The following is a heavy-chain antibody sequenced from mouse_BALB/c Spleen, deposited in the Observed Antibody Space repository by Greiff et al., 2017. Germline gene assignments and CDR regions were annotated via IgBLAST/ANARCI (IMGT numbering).Heavy chain of an antibody. V-gene: IGHV3-2*02. CDR3: ARALITTVVFDY. CDR1: GYSITSDYA. Sequence: EVQLQESGPGLVKPSQSLSLTCTVTGYSITSDYAWNWIRQFPGNKLEWMGYISYSGSTSYNPSLKSRISITRDTSKNQFFLQLNSVTTEDTATYYCARALITTVVFDYWGQGTTLTVSS. D-gene: IGHD1-1*01. CDR2: ISYSGST. J-gene: IGHJ2*01.